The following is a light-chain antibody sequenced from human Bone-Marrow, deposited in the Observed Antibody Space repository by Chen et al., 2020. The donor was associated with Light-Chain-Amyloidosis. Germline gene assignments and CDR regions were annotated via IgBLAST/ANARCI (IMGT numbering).Light chain of an antibody. V-gene: IGLV2-14*01. CDR2: EVS. CDR1: SRDIGTFNY. J-gene: IGLJ2*01. CDR3: SSYTSTTTDVI. Sequence: QSALTQPASVSGSPVQSLTISCTGTSRDIGTFNYVSWYQQHPGKAPQLIIFEVSNRPSGVSDRFSGSKSGNTASLTISGLQPGDEADFYCSSYTSTTTDVIFGGGTKLTVL.